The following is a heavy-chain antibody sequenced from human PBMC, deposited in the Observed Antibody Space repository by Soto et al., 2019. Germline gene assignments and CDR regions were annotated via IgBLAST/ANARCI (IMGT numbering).Heavy chain of an antibody. J-gene: IGHJ4*02. CDR3: AKAPTLSSSCL. CDR2: IGGYVVYT. D-gene: IGHD2-2*01. CDR1: GFTSSNYA. Sequence: GGSLRLSCAASGFTSSNYAMSWVRQAPGKGLEWVSVIGGYVVYTFYADSVTGRFTISRDDSKNTVYLQMNNMRAEDTAVYYCAKAPTLSSSCLWGQGTLVTVSS. V-gene: IGHV3-23*01.